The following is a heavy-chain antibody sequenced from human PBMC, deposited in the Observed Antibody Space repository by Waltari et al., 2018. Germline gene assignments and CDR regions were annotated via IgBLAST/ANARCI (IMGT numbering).Heavy chain of an antibody. D-gene: IGHD3-22*01. V-gene: IGHV1-46*01. CDR3: ARGYDSSGPLYYFDY. CDR2: INPSRGST. J-gene: IGHJ4*02. CDR1: GYTFTSHY. Sequence: QVQLVQSGAEVKKPGASVKVSCKASGYTFTSHYVHWVRQAPGQGLEWVGIINPSRGSTSYAQKFQGRVTMTRDTSTSTVYMELSSLRFEDTAVYYCARGYDSSGPLYYFDYWGQGTLVTVSS.